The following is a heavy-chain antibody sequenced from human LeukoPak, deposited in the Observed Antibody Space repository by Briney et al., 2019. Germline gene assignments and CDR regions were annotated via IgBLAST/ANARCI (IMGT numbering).Heavy chain of an antibody. Sequence: PSETLSLTCTVSGGSISSYYWSWIRQPPGKGLEWIGYIYYSGSTNYNPSLKSRVTISVDTSKNQFSLKLSSVTAADTAVYYCARVFDVWQWLVDYWGQGTLVTVSS. CDR1: GGSISSYY. CDR3: ARVFDVWQWLVDY. D-gene: IGHD6-19*01. V-gene: IGHV4-59*12. CDR2: IYYSGST. J-gene: IGHJ4*02.